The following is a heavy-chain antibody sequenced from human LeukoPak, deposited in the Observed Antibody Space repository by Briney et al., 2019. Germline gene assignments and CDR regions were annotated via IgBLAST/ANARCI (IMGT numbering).Heavy chain of an antibody. V-gene: IGHV4-59*01. CDR2: IYYSGST. J-gene: IGHJ4*02. CDR3: ARGRTLRWLQSYFDY. Sequence: PSETLSLTCTVSGGSISSYYWSWIRQPPGKELEWIGYIYYSGSTNYNPSLKSRVTISVDTSKNQFSLILNSVTAADTAVYYCARGRTLRWLQSYFDYWGQGTLVTVSS. CDR1: GGSISSYY. D-gene: IGHD5-24*01.